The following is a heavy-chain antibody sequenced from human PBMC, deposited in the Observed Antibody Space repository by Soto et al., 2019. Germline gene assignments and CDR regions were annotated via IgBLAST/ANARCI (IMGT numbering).Heavy chain of an antibody. CDR1: GFTFSSYA. Sequence: GSLRLSCAASGFTFSSYAMSWVRQAPGKGLEWVSAISGSGGSTYYADSVKGRFTISRDNSKNTLYLQMNSLRAEDTAVYYCSIPRRVAGPFQHWGQGTLVTVSS. V-gene: IGHV3-23*01. J-gene: IGHJ1*01. CDR2: ISGSGGST. CDR3: SIPRRVAGPFQH. D-gene: IGHD6-19*01.